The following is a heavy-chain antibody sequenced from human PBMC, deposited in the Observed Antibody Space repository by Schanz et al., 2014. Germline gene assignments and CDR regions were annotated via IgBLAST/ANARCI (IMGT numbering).Heavy chain of an antibody. Sequence: QVQLQESGPGLVKPSETLSLMCTVSGGSMDTHYWGWIRQPPGKGLEWIAFIYSSGIANYNPSLGSGVTISVDPSKTQSSRRLPSVTAADTATYYCARRVVPATMGLYFDLWGQGTLVTVSS. J-gene: IGHJ4*02. V-gene: IGHV4-59*08. CDR1: GGSMDTHY. CDR3: ARRVVPATMGLYFDL. CDR2: IYSSGIA. D-gene: IGHD2-21*01.